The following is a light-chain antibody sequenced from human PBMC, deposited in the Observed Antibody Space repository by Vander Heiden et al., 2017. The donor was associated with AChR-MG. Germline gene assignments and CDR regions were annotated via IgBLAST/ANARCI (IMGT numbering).Light chain of an antibody. Sequence: DIVMTQSPDSLAVSLGERATINCKSSQSVLYSSNNKNYLAWYQQKPGQPPKLLIYWASTRESGVPDRFSGSGSGTDFTLTISSLQAEDVAVYYCQGDASTRLTFGSEAKVGIK. V-gene: IGKV4-1*01. J-gene: IGKJ4*01. CDR2: WAS. CDR1: QSVLYSSNNKNY. CDR3: QGDASTRLT.